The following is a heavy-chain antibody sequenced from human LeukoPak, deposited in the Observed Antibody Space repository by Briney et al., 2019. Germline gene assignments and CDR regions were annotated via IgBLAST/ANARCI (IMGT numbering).Heavy chain of an antibody. V-gene: IGHV3-7*01. Sequence: PGGSLRLSCAASGFTFSSYWMSWVRQAPGKGLEWVANVKEDGSEKHYVDSVKGRFTISRDNAENSVFLQMNSLRADDTAVYYCADPGAGHWGQGTLVTVSS. CDR3: ADPGAGH. D-gene: IGHD4-17*01. CDR2: VKEDGSEK. CDR1: GFTFSSYW. J-gene: IGHJ4*02.